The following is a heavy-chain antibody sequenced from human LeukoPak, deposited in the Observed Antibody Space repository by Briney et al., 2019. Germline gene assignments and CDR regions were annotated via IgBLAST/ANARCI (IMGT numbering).Heavy chain of an antibody. CDR2: ISGYGNST. CDR1: GFTFSSYS. J-gene: IGHJ4*02. V-gene: IGHV3-23*01. Sequence: GGSLRLSCAASGFTFSSYSMNWVRQAPGKGLEWVSTISGYGNSTYYADSVKGRLTISRDNSKNTFYLQMNSLRAEDTAVYYCAKRPPIAATMYFDYWGQGTLVTVSS. CDR3: AKRPPIAATMYFDY. D-gene: IGHD5-12*01.